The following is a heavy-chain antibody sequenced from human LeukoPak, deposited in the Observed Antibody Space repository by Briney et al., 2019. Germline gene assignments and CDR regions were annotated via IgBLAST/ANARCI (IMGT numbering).Heavy chain of an antibody. CDR2: ISAYNGNT. D-gene: IGHD3-3*01. Sequence: ASVKVSCKASGGTFSSYAISWVRQAPGQGLEWMGWISAYNGNTNYAQKLQGRVTMTTDTSTSTAYMELRSLRSDDTAVYYCARVEVTIFGVATYYYYMDVWGKGTTVTVSS. V-gene: IGHV1-18*01. CDR3: ARVEVTIFGVATYYYYMDV. CDR1: GGTFSSYA. J-gene: IGHJ6*03.